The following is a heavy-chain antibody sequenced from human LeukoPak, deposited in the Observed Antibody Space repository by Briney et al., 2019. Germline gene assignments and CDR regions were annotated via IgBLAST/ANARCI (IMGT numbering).Heavy chain of an antibody. CDR3: ARDRRYYDSSGYRGRAFDI. CDR1: GFTFSSYW. D-gene: IGHD3-22*01. Sequence: SGGSLRLSCAASGFTFSSYWMHWVRQAPGKGLVWVSRINSDGSSTSYADSVKGRFTISRDNAKNTLYLQMNSLRAEDTAVYYCARDRRYYDSSGYRGRAFDIWGQGTMVTVSS. J-gene: IGHJ3*02. CDR2: INSDGSST. V-gene: IGHV3-74*01.